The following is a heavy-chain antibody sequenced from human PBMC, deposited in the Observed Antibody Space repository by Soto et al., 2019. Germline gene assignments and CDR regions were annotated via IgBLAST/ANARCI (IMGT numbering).Heavy chain of an antibody. V-gene: IGHV1-46*01. CDR3: AREGGLTYYYDSSGRYYDY. CDR2: INPSGGST. Sequence: AASVKVSCKATGYIFTKYYIHWVRQAPGQGLEWMGIINPSGGSTRYAQNFQGRATMTRDTSTSTVSMELSSLRFEDTAVYYCAREGGLTYYYDSSGRYYDYWGQGTLVTVSS. D-gene: IGHD3-22*01. J-gene: IGHJ4*02. CDR1: GYIFTKYY.